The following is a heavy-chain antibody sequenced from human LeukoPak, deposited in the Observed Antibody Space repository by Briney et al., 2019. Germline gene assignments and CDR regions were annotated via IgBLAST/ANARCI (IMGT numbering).Heavy chain of an antibody. J-gene: IGHJ5*02. CDR3: ARVHLLWFGELSLGWFDP. V-gene: IGHV1-18*01. Sequence: ASVKVSCKASGYTFTSYDINWVRQATGQGLEWMGWISAYNGNTNYAQKLQGRVTMTTDTSTSTAYMELRSLRSDDTAVYYCARVHLLWFGELSLGWFDPWGQGTLVTVSS. D-gene: IGHD3-10*01. CDR2: ISAYNGNT. CDR1: GYTFTSYD.